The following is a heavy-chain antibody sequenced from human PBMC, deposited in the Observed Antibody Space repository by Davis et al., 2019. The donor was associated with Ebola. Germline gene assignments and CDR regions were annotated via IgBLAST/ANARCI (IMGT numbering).Heavy chain of an antibody. Sequence: ASVKVSCKPSGYTFTGYYIHWVRQAPGQGLEWMGWINPNSGGTKYTQKFQGRVTMTRDTSISTAYMELSRLRSDDTAVYYCATEVAGGAFDIWGRGDHGHRLL. CDR3: ATEVAGGAFDI. D-gene: IGHD6-19*01. J-gene: IGHJ3*02. CDR2: INPNSGGT. CDR1: GYTFTGYY. V-gene: IGHV1-2*02.